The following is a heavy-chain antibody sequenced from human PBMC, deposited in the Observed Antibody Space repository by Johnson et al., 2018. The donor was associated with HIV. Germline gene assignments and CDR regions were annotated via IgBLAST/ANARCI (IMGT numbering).Heavy chain of an antibody. CDR2: IWYDGSNN. V-gene: IGHV3-33*06. D-gene: IGHD2-21*01. Sequence: HVQLVESGGGVVQPGRSLRLSCAASGFTFSSYGMHWVRQAPGKGLEWVAVIWYDGSNNYYADSVKGRFTISRDNSKNPLFLQMNSLRAEDTAVYYCAKGGCGGDCYSPYLFDIWGQGTMVTVSS. CDR1: GFTFSSYG. CDR3: AKGGCGGDCYSPYLFDI. J-gene: IGHJ3*02.